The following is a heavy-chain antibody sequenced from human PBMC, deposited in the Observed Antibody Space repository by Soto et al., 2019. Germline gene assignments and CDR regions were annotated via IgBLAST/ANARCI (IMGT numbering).Heavy chain of an antibody. Sequence: QVQLVQSGAEVKKPGASVKVSCKASGYTFTSYGISWVRQAPGQGLEWMGWISAYNGNTNYAQKLQGRVTMTTDTSASTAYMELRSLRADDTAVYYCARATPRITIFGVASPDWFDPWGQGTLVTVSS. J-gene: IGHJ5*02. CDR2: ISAYNGNT. D-gene: IGHD3-3*01. V-gene: IGHV1-18*01. CDR3: ARATPRITIFGVASPDWFDP. CDR1: GYTFTSYG.